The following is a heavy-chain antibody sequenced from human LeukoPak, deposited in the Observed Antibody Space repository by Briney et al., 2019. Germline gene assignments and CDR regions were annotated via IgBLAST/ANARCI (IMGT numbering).Heavy chain of an antibody. CDR3: ARWDELDWAFGT. CDR2: FSLGETT. J-gene: IGHJ4*02. Sequence: SETLSLTCSVSGASITTYSWNWLRQSPGKGLEWIGYFSLGETTSYTSSLKSRVTISRDTSKNQVSLKLTSVTAADTAVYYCARWDELDWAFGTRGPGTLVTVSS. V-gene: IGHV4-59*08. D-gene: IGHD2-21*01. CDR1: GASITTYS.